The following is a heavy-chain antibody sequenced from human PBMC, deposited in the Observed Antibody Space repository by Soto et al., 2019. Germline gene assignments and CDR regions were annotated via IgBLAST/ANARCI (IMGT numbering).Heavy chain of an antibody. CDR1: GFSLSNARMG. CDR2: IYHSGST. J-gene: IGHJ4*02. CDR3: AREAQWLAAFYY. Sequence: LVNPTETLTLTCTVSGFSLSNARMGVSWIRQPPGKGLEWIGYIYHSGSTYYNPSLKSRVTISVDRSKNQFSLKLSSVTAADTAVYYCAREAQWLAAFYYWGQGTLVTVSS. D-gene: IGHD6-19*01. V-gene: IGHV4-30-2*01.